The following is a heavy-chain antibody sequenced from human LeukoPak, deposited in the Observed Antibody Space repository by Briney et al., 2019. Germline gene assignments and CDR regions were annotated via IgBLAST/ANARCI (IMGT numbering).Heavy chain of an antibody. Sequence: ASVKVSCKASGGTFSSYAISWVRQAPGQGLEWMVGIIPIFGTANYAQKFQGRVTITADESTSTAYMELSSLRSEDTAVYYCASGLSNGFWSGYYTLDYWGQGTLVTVSS. CDR1: GGTFSSYA. D-gene: IGHD3-3*01. CDR3: ASGLSNGFWSGYYTLDY. V-gene: IGHV1-69*01. J-gene: IGHJ4*02. CDR2: IIPIFGTA.